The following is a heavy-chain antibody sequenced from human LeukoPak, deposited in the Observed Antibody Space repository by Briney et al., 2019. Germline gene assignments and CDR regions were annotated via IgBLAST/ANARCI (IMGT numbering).Heavy chain of an antibody. Sequence: GESLKISCKASGYSFSKYWIGWVRQMPGKGLEWMGIIYPGDSDTRYGPSFQGQVTISADKSITTAYLQWSSLKASDTAMYYCAMRKGTYYDFWSGYYVDYWGQGTLVTVSS. V-gene: IGHV5-51*01. D-gene: IGHD3-3*01. CDR1: GYSFSKYW. CDR3: AMRKGTYYDFWSGYYVDY. CDR2: IYPGDSDT. J-gene: IGHJ4*02.